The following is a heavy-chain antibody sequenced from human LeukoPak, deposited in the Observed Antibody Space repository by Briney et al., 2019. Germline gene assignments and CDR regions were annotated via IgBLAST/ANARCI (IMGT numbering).Heavy chain of an antibody. J-gene: IGHJ4*02. CDR1: GGTLSSYA. V-gene: IGHV3-23*01. CDR3: AKSGGYRLEPYFDY. Sequence: SCKASGGTLSSYAMSWVRQAPGKGLEWVSAISGSGGSTYYADSVKGRFTISRDNSKNTLYLQMNSLRAEDTAVYYCAKSGGYRLEPYFDYWGQGTLVTVSS. D-gene: IGHD5-18*01. CDR2: ISGSGGST.